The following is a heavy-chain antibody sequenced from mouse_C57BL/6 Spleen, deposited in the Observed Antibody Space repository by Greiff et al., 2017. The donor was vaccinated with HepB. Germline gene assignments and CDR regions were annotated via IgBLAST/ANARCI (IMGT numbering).Heavy chain of an antibody. CDR2: INPSSGYT. D-gene: IGHD1-1*01. CDR3: ERSKDYYGSSLYYFDY. V-gene: IGHV1-4*01. CDR1: GYTFTSYT. Sequence: VQLQQSGAELARPGASVKMSCKASGYTFTSYTMHWVKQRPGQGLEWIGYINPSSGYTKYNQKFKDKATLTADKSSSTAYMQLSSLTSEDSAVYYCERSKDYYGSSLYYFDYWGQGTTLTVSS. J-gene: IGHJ2*01.